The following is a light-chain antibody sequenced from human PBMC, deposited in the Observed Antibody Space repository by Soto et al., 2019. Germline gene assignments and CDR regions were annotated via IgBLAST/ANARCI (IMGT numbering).Light chain of an antibody. CDR3: QKYSTVPV. CDR2: AAS. Sequence: DIQMTQSPTSLSASVGDRVTITCRASQGIRNFVAWYQQKPGKAPKLLIYAASTLQSGVQFRFNGSGSGTDFTLTLHRLQPENVATYSCQKYSTVPVFGPGTKVEIK. CDR1: QGIRNF. J-gene: IGKJ3*01. V-gene: IGKV1-27*01.